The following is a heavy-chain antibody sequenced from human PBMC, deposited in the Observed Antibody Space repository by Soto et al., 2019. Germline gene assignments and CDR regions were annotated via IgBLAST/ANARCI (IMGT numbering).Heavy chain of an antibody. Sequence: QVQLVESGGGVVQPGRSLRLSCAASGFTFSSYAMHWVRQAPGKGLEWVAVISYDGSNKYYADSVKGRFTISRDNSKNTLYLQMNSLRAEDTAVYYCARDLSTSEQWLLPRGAFDIWGQGTMVTVSS. CDR2: ISYDGSNK. D-gene: IGHD6-19*01. CDR3: ARDLSTSEQWLLPRGAFDI. J-gene: IGHJ3*02. V-gene: IGHV3-30-3*01. CDR1: GFTFSSYA.